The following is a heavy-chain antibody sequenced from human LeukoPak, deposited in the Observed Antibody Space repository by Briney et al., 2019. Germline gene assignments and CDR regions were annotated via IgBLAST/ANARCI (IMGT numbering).Heavy chain of an antibody. J-gene: IGHJ4*02. CDR3: ARHFTPKLGYFDY. V-gene: IGHV4-59*08. CDR2: IYYSGST. CDR1: GGSISSYY. D-gene: IGHD2-15*01. Sequence: SETLSLTCTVSGGSISSYYWSWIRQPPGKGLEWIGYIYYSGSTNYNPSLKSRVTISVDTPKNQFSLKLSSVTAADTAVYYCARHFTPKLGYFDYWGQGTLVTVSS.